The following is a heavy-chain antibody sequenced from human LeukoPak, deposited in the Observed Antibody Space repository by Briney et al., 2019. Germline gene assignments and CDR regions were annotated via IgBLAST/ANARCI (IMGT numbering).Heavy chain of an antibody. CDR3: ASLRYSGYDDRRNNWFDP. CDR1: GYTFTSYA. CDR2: INAGNGNT. V-gene: IGHV1-3*01. Sequence: GASVKVSCKASGYTFTSYAMHWVRQAPGQRLEWMGWINAGNGNTKYSQKFQGRVTITRDTSASTAYMELSSLRSEDTAVYYCASLRYSGYDDRRNNWFDPWGQGTLATVSS. J-gene: IGHJ5*02. D-gene: IGHD5-12*01.